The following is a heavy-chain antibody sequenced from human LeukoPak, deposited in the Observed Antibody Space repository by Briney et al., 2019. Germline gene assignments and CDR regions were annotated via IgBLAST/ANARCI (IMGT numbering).Heavy chain of an antibody. CDR3: ARTIVADAFDI. Sequence: SVKVSCKASGGTFSSYAISWVRQAPGQGLEWMGGIIPILGIANYAQKFQGRVTITADKSTSTAYMELSSLRSEDTAVYYCARTIVADAFDIWGQGTMVTVSS. V-gene: IGHV1-69*10. CDR1: GGTFSSYA. D-gene: IGHD3-22*01. J-gene: IGHJ3*02. CDR2: IIPILGIA.